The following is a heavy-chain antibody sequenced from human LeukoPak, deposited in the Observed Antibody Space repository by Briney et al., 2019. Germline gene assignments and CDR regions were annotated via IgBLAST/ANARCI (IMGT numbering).Heavy chain of an antibody. CDR1: GGSISSGGYS. CDR2: IYHSGST. Sequence: PSETLSLTCAVSGGSISSGGYSWSWIRQPPGKGLEWIGYIYHSGSTYYNPSLKSRVTISADRSKNQFSLKLSSVTAADTAVYYCATTPLDTDAFDIRGQGTMVTVSS. D-gene: IGHD4-23*01. CDR3: ATTPLDTDAFDI. J-gene: IGHJ3*02. V-gene: IGHV4-30-2*01.